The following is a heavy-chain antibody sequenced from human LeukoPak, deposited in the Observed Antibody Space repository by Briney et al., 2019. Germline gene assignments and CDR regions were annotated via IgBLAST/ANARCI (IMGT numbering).Heavy chain of an antibody. Sequence: PGGSLRRSCAASGFTFSSYSMNWVRQAPGKGLEWVSSISSSSSYTYYADSVKGRFTISRDNAKNSLYLQMNSLRAEDTAVYYCARAETRIAVAGTWGQGTLVTVSS. V-gene: IGHV3-21*01. D-gene: IGHD6-19*01. CDR3: ARAETRIAVAGT. CDR2: ISSSSSYT. CDR1: GFTFSSYS. J-gene: IGHJ4*02.